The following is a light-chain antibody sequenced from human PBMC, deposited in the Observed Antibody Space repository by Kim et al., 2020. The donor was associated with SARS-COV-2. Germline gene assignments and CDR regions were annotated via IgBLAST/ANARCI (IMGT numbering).Light chain of an antibody. Sequence: GVAIAGLSSSCNIGGGYGVHWYQQRPGTAPKLLIYGNSNRPSGVPDRFSGSKSGTSASLAITGLQAEDEADYYCQSYDSSLSGSVFGGGTQLTVL. CDR1: SCNIGGGYG. CDR3: QSYDSSLSGSV. V-gene: IGLV1-40*01. CDR2: GNS. J-gene: IGLJ2*01.